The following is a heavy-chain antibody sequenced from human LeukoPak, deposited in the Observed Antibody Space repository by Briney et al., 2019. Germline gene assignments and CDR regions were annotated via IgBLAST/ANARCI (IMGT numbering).Heavy chain of an antibody. CDR1: GGSISSYY. CDR2: IYYSGGT. CDR3: ASSPRDAYYYGSGSYLGWFDP. V-gene: IGHV4-59*01. Sequence: ASETLSLTCTVSGGSISSYYWSWIRQPPGKGLEWIGYIYYSGGTNYNPSLKSRVTISVDTSKNQFSLKLRSVTAADTAVYYCASSPRDAYYYGSGSYLGWFDPWGQGTLVTVSS. D-gene: IGHD3-10*01. J-gene: IGHJ5*02.